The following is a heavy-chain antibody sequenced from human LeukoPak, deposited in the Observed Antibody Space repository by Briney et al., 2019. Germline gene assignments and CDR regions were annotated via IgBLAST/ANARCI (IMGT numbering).Heavy chain of an antibody. CDR3: GRRFCNSCPLDF. J-gene: IGHJ4*02. V-gene: IGHV3-66*04. Sequence: GGSLRFSCVGSGFNVTTNNMYWVRQAPGKGLECVSAFHAGGGPDYADSVRDRFTISRDNSKNTLYLQMNSLRAEDTAVYFCGRRFCNSCPLDFWGQGTLVTVSS. D-gene: IGHD2-21*01. CDR1: GFNVTTNN. CDR2: FHAGGGP.